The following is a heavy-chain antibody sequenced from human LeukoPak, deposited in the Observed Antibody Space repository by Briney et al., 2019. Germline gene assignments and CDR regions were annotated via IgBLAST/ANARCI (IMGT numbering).Heavy chain of an antibody. D-gene: IGHD3-3*01. Sequence: PGGSLRLSCAASGFIFSDYSMTWVRQAPGKGLEWVANLDQGGSDDFYLDSVRGRFIISRDNARNSLYLQMNGLRVEDTAVYYCARDVSLGFWSGYSDYWGHGTLVAVAS. V-gene: IGHV3-7*01. CDR3: ARDVSLGFWSGYSDY. CDR2: LDQGGSDD. J-gene: IGHJ4*01. CDR1: GFIFSDYS.